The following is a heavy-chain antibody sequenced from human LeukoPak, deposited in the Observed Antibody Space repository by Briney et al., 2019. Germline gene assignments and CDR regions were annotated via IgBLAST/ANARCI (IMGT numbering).Heavy chain of an antibody. Sequence: GASVKVSCKASGYTFTGYYMHWVRQAPGQGLEWMGWINPNSGGTNYAQKFQGWVTMTRDTSISTAYMELSRLRSDDTAVYYCARGEYDGSGSYVNYWGQGTLDTVSS. CDR1: GYTFTGYY. V-gene: IGHV1-2*04. CDR3: ARGEYDGSGSYVNY. D-gene: IGHD3-10*01. J-gene: IGHJ4*02. CDR2: INPNSGGT.